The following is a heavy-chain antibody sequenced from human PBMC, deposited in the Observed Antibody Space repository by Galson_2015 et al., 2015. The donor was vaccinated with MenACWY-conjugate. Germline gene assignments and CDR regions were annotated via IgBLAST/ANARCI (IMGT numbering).Heavy chain of an antibody. CDR1: GSSFTSYW. CDR2: IYPGDSDT. D-gene: IGHD2-15*01. J-gene: IGHJ4*02. V-gene: IGHV5-51*01. Sequence: QSGAEVTKPGESLKISCKGSGSSFTSYWIGWVRQMPGKGLEWMGIIYPGDSDTRYSPSFQGQVTISADKSISTAYLQWSSLKASDTAMYYCARIYCSGGSCSDYFDYWGQGTLVTISS. CDR3: ARIYCSGGSCSDYFDY.